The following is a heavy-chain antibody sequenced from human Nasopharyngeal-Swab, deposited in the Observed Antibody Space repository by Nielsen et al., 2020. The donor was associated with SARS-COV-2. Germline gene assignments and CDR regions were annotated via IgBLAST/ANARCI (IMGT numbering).Heavy chain of an antibody. V-gene: IGHV1-46*01. CDR2: INPSGGST. CDR3: ARERAYGSGNYFYYYYGMDV. CDR1: GYTFTSYY. Sequence: ASVNVSCKASGYTFTSYYMHLVRQAPGQGLEWMGIINPSGGSTSYAQKFHGRVTMTRDTSTSTVYMELSSLRSEDTAVDYCARERAYGSGNYFYYYYGMDVWGQGTTVTVSS. J-gene: IGHJ6*02. D-gene: IGHD3-10*01.